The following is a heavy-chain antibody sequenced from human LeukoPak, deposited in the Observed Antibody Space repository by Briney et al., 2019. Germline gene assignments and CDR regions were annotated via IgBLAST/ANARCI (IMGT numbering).Heavy chain of an antibody. J-gene: IGHJ4*02. V-gene: IGHV3-48*03. Sequence: PGGSLRLSCAASGFTFSSYEMNWVRQAPGKGLEWLSYISSSGGALYYADSVKGRFTISRDNAENSLYLQMDSLRAEDTAVYYCARGGLGITFYFDSWGQGILVTVSS. CDR2: ISSSGGAL. CDR1: GFTFSSYE. D-gene: IGHD7-27*01. CDR3: ARGGLGITFYFDS.